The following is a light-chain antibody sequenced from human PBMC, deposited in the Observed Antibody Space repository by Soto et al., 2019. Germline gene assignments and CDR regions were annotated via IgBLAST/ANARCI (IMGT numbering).Light chain of an antibody. CDR3: SSKRDSSTLFV. CDR2: IDN. Sequence: QSVLTQPPSASGTPGQRVTISCSGGSSSIGSNTVNWYQQLPGTAPKLFIYIDNQRPSGVPDRFSGSKSGNTASLTISGLQAEDEADYYCSSKRDSSTLFVFGTGTKVTVL. CDR1: SSSIGSNT. J-gene: IGLJ1*01. V-gene: IGLV1-44*01.